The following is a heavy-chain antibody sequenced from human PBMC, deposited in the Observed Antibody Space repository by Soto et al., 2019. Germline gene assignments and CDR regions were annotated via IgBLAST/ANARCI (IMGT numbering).Heavy chain of an antibody. Sequence: QFQFQQWGADRLSPSKPRPLTCPVMGGSLSGSSGGWTGQPPGKGLGGIGEINHSGSPNYSPSLKSRVTISVDTSKNQLSLKLSSVTAADTAVYYCARGPMRAWFDPWGQGTLVTVSS. CDR1: GGSLSGSS. J-gene: IGHJ5*02. V-gene: IGHV4-34*01. CDR2: INHSGSP. CDR3: ARGPMRAWFDP.